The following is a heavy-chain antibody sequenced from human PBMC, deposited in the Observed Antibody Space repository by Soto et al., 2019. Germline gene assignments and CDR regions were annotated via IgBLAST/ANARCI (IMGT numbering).Heavy chain of an antibody. J-gene: IGHJ4*02. CDR1: GGSMRSGDYS. CDR3: AIEAGNHYGSGSLVDY. CDR2: IYYSGNT. V-gene: IGHV4-30-2*01. Sequence: QLQLQESGSGLVKPSQTLSLTCAVSGGSMRSGDYSWSWIRQPPGKGLAWIGYIYYSGNTYYNPSFKSRVTISVDRSKNQFSLKLSSVTAAETALYYCAIEAGNHYGSGSLVDYWGQGNLVTVSS. D-gene: IGHD3-10*01.